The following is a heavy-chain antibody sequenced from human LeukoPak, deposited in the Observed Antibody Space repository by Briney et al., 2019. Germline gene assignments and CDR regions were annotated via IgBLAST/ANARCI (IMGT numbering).Heavy chain of an antibody. J-gene: IGHJ1*01. CDR3: ARDNFATSGVKYFQH. CDR1: GGTVSIYS. V-gene: IGHV1-69*05. CDR2: IIPKFGST. D-gene: IGHD3-9*01. Sequence: GASVTVSCTASGGTVSIYSLSWVRQAPGQGLEWMGGIIPKFGSTNYAQKFQGRVTITTDEATSTAYMEVTSLRSEDTAVYFCARDNFATSGVKYFQHWGQGTLVTVSS.